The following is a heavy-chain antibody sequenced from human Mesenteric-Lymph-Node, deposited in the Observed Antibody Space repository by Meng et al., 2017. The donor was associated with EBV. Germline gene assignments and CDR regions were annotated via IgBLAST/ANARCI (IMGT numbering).Heavy chain of an antibody. V-gene: IGHV1-18*01. CDR2: ISAYNINT. J-gene: IGHJ4*02. Sequence: QVHVVQPGAGVKKPEASVKVSCKASGYTFSSYGITWVRQAPGQGLEWMGWISAYNINTNYAQKFQDRVTMTTDTSTSTAYMELRSLRSDDTAVYYCARDIAATNYWGQGTLVTVSS. CDR3: ARDIAATNY. CDR1: GYTFSSYG. D-gene: IGHD6-13*01.